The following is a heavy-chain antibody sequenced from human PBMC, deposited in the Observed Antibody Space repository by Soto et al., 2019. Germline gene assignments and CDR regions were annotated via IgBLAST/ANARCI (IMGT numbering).Heavy chain of an antibody. CDR1: GGSISNYY. CDR3: ARQTRYSSSWYDY. J-gene: IGHJ5*01. CDR2: IYTSGTT. V-gene: IGHV4-4*07. D-gene: IGHD6-13*01. Sequence: KTSETLSLTCTVSGGSISNYYWTWIRQPAGKGLEWIGRIYTSGTTNYNPSLKSRVTMSVDTSKNQFSLKLSSVTAADTALYYCARQTRYSSSWYDYWGHGTLVTVSS.